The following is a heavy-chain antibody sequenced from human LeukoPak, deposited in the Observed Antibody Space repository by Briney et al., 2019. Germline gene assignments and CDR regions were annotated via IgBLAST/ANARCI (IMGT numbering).Heavy chain of an antibody. V-gene: IGHV1-69*05. CDR1: GGSFISEA. J-gene: IGHJ4*02. CDR3: GKKAGDCGGGSCYSIDY. Sequence: SVKVSCKAFGGSFISEAISWVRQAPGQGLEWTGGIIPIFGTANYAQKFQGRVTITTDESTSTAYMEVSSLRSEDTAVYYCGKKAGDCGGGSCYSIDYWGQGTLVTVSS. D-gene: IGHD2-15*01. CDR2: IIPIFGTA.